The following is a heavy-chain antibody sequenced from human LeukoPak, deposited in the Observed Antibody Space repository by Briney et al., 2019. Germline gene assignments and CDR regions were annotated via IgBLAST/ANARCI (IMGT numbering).Heavy chain of an antibody. V-gene: IGHV4-39*07. D-gene: IGHD3-22*01. CDR2: IYYSGST. J-gene: IGHJ4*02. CDR3: ASVPYYYDSSGYSSLGYFDY. CDR1: GGSISSSSYY. Sequence: PSETLSLTCTVSGGSISSSSYYWGWIRQPPGKGLEWIGSIYYSGSTYYNPSLKSRVTISVDTSKNQFSLKLSSVTAADTAVYYCASVPYYYDSSGYSSLGYFDYWGQGTLVTVSS.